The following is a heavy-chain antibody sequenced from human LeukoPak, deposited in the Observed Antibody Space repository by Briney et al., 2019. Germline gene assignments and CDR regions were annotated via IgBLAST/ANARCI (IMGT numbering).Heavy chain of an antibody. CDR2: IYYSGST. CDR3: ARWGSSGDFDY. D-gene: IGHD6-25*01. J-gene: IGHJ4*01. V-gene: IGHV4-39*01. Sequence: SETLSLTCTVSGGSISSSSYYWGWIRQPPGKGLEWIGSIYYSGSTYYNPSLKSRVTISVDTSKNQFSLKLSSVTAADTAVYYCARWGSSGDFDYWGQGTLVNVSS. CDR1: GGSISSSSYY.